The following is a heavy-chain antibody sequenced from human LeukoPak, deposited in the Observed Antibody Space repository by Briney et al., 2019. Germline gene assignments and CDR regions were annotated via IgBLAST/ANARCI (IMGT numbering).Heavy chain of an antibody. J-gene: IGHJ4*02. CDR1: GGSISSSGYY. D-gene: IGHD2-15*01. CDR3: ARVCQVDYYFDY. Sequence: SETLSLTCTVSGGSISSSGYYWSWIRQHPGKGLEWIGYIYYSGSTYYNPSLKSRVTISVDTSKNQFSLKLSSVTAADTAVYYCARVCQVDYYFDYWGQGTLVTVSS. V-gene: IGHV4-31*03. CDR2: IYYSGST.